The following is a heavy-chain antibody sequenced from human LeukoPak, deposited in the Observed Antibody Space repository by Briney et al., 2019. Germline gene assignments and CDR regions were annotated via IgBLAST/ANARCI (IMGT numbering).Heavy chain of an antibody. J-gene: IGHJ4*02. Sequence: SETLSLTCTVSGGSISSYYWGWIRQPPGKGLEWIGYIYYSGSTNYNPSLKSRVTISVDTSKNQFSLKLSSVTAADTAVYYCARRRAYCGGDCYSVFDYWGQGTLVTVSS. V-gene: IGHV4-59*08. CDR3: ARRRAYCGGDCYSVFDY. D-gene: IGHD2-21*01. CDR1: GGSISSYY. CDR2: IYYSGST.